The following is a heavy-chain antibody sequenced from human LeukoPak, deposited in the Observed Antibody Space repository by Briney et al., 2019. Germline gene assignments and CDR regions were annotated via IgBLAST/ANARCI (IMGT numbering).Heavy chain of an antibody. D-gene: IGHD6-19*01. Sequence: GGSLRLSCAASGFTFSSSWMSWVRQGPGKGLVWVSHMNSDGSSTSYAGSVKGRFTISRDNAKNTVYLQMNSLRAEDTAVYYCASSAGALIDCWGQGTLVIVSS. J-gene: IGHJ4*02. V-gene: IGHV3-74*01. CDR3: ASSAGALIDC. CDR1: GFTFSSSW. CDR2: MNSDGSST.